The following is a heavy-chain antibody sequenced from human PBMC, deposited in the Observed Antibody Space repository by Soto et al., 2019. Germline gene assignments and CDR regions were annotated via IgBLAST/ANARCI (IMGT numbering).Heavy chain of an antibody. CDR3: ARSGFGVVTRYGMDV. V-gene: IGHV1-69*01. J-gene: IGHJ6*02. CDR2: IIPIFGTA. D-gene: IGHD3-3*01. CDR1: GGTFSSYA. Sequence: QVQLVQSGAEVKKPGSSVKVSCKASGGTFSSYAISWVRQAPGQGLEWMGGIIPIFGTANYAQKFQGRVTITADESTSTAYLELSSLRSEATAVYYCARSGFGVVTRYGMDVWGQGTTVTVSS.